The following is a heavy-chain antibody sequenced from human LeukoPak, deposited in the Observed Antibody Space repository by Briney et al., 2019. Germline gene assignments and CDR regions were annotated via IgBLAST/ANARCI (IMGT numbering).Heavy chain of an antibody. CDR1: GFTVSSNY. CDR2: IISGGNT. V-gene: IGHV3-53*01. D-gene: IGHD5-12*01. CDR3: ARGRGYRDYDRPLDY. Sequence: PGGSLRLSCAASGFTVSSNYMNWVRQAPGKGLEWVSVIISGGNTYYEDSVKGRFTTSRDNSKNTLYVQMNSLRAEDTAIYYCARGRGYRDYDRPLDYWGQGTLVTVS. J-gene: IGHJ4*02.